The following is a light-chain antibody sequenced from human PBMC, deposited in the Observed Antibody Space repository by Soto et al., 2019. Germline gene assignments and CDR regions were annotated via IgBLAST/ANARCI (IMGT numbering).Light chain of an antibody. J-gene: IGKJ5*01. V-gene: IGKV1-9*01. CDR3: QQLLSYPIT. CDR2: AAS. CDR1: QGISSY. Sequence: DIQLTQPPSFLFSSVGDRVTITCRASQGISSYLAWYQQKPGKAPKLLIYAASTLQSGVPLRCSVSGSGTSFTLTISSLQNEDVATYDCQQLLSYPITFGQGTRLEIK.